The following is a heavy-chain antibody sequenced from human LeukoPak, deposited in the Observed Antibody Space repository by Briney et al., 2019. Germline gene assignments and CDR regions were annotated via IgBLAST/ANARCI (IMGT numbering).Heavy chain of an antibody. J-gene: IGHJ6*03. CDR2: ISSSGSTI. Sequence: GGSLRLSCAASGFTFSSYEMNWVRQAPGKGLEWVSYISSSGSTIYYADSVKGRFTISRDNAKNSLYLQMNNLRAEDTAVYYCAELGITMIGGVWGKGTTVTIS. V-gene: IGHV3-48*03. CDR1: GFTFSSYE. D-gene: IGHD3-10*02. CDR3: AELGITMIGGV.